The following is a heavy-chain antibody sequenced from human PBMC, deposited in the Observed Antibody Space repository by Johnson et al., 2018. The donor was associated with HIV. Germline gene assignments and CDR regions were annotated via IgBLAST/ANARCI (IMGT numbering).Heavy chain of an antibody. CDR1: GFKFDDHG. V-gene: IGHV3-20*04. J-gene: IGHJ3*02. CDR3: ARGGLPGGFDI. Sequence: VQLVESGGGVVRPGGSLRLSCAASGFKFDDHGMRWVRQPPGKGLEWVSNITWNGGNTGYGDSVKGRFTISRDNGKKSLYLQMNSLRAEDSAVYYCARGGLPGGFDIWGQGTMVTVSS. CDR2: ITWNGGNT. D-gene: IGHD2-8*02.